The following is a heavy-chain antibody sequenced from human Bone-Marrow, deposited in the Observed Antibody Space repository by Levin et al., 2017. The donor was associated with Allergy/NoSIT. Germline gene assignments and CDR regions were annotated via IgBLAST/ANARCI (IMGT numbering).Heavy chain of an antibody. J-gene: IGHJ6*02. CDR2: IIPIFGSA. CDR3: AKGKDIWSGSSLDAMDV. D-gene: IGHD3-3*01. V-gene: IGHV1-69*06. Sequence: ASVKVSCKVSGGSFSSFDISWVRQAPGQGLEWMGEIIPIFGSAYYAQKFQGRVTITADKSTSTAYMELNSLTSDDTALYYCAKGKDIWSGSSLDAMDVWGQGTTVTVSS. CDR1: GGSFSSFD.